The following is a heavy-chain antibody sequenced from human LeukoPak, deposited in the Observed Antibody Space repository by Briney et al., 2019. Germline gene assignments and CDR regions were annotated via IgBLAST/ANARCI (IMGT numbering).Heavy chain of an antibody. CDR2: IWYDGSNK. V-gene: IGHV3-33*01. D-gene: IGHD3-9*01. CDR3: ARGFGRYLPPGNDAFDI. CDR1: RFTFSTYG. J-gene: IGHJ3*02. Sequence: GGSLRLSCAASRFTFSTYGMHWVRQAPGKGLEWVAFIWYDGSNKYYEDSVKGRFTISRDNSKNTLYLQMTRLRAEDTAVYYCARGFGRYLPPGNDAFDIWGLGTMVTVSS.